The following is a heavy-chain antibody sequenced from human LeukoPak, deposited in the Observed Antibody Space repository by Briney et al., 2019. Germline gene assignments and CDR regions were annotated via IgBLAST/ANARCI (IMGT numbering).Heavy chain of an antibody. CDR2: ISSSSSYI. Sequence: GGSLRLSCAASGFTFSSYSMNWVRQAPGKGLEWVSSISSSSSYIYYAGSVKGRFTISRDNAKNSLYLQMNSLRAEDTAVYYCAREEYSSGPGTSDYWGQGTLVTVSS. D-gene: IGHD6-19*01. CDR3: AREEYSSGPGTSDY. V-gene: IGHV3-21*01. J-gene: IGHJ4*02. CDR1: GFTFSSYS.